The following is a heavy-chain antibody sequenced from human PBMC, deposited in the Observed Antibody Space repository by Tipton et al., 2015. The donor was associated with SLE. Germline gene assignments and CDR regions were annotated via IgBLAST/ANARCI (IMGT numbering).Heavy chain of an antibody. D-gene: IGHD2-15*01. CDR3: AREGVVQDAFDI. J-gene: IGHJ3*02. CDR1: GGSISSGGYS. Sequence: TLSLTCAVSGGSISSGGYSWSWIRQPPGKGLEWIGYIYHSGSTYYNPSLKSRVTISVDRSKNQFSLKLSSVTAADTAVYYCAREGVVQDAFDIWGQGTMVTVSS. CDR2: IYHSGST. V-gene: IGHV4-30-2*01.